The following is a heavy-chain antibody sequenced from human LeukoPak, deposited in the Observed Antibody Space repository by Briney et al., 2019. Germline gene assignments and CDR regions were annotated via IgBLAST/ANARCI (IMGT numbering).Heavy chain of an antibody. J-gene: IGHJ6*02. CDR2: ISAYNGNT. V-gene: IGHV1-18*01. CDR1: GYTFTSYG. Sequence: ASVKVSCKASGYTFTSYGISWVRQAPGQGLEWMGWISAYNGNTNYAQKLQGRVTMTTDTSTSTAYMELRSLRSDDTAVYYCARGPGAGVEWLSPLDVWGQGTTATVSS. CDR3: ARGPGAGVEWLSPLDV. D-gene: IGHD3-3*01.